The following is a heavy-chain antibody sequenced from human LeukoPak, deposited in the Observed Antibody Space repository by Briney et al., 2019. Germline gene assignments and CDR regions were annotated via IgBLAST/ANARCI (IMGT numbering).Heavy chain of an antibody. CDR2: IYYSGST. CDR3: AEGLGDYDSSGYTGY. Sequence: PETLSLTCTVSGGSISSSSYYWGWIRQPPGKGLEWIGSIYYSGSTYYNPSLKSRVTISVDTSKNQFSLKLSSVTAADTAVYYCAEGLGDYDSSGYTGYWGQGTLVTVSS. V-gene: IGHV4-39*07. CDR1: GGSISSSSYY. D-gene: IGHD3-22*01. J-gene: IGHJ4*02.